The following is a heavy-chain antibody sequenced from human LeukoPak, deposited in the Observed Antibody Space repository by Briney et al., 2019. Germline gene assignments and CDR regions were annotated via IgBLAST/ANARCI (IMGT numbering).Heavy chain of an antibody. D-gene: IGHD5-18*01. J-gene: IGHJ4*02. CDR2: ISYDGSNK. Sequence: GGSLRLSCVASGFTFSSYAMHWVRQAPGKGLEWVAVISYDGSNKYYADSVKGRFTISRDNSKNTLYLQMNSLRAEDTAVYYCARRYTDTAMAPGYWGQGTLVTVSS. V-gene: IGHV3-30-3*01. CDR1: GFTFSSYA. CDR3: ARRYTDTAMAPGY.